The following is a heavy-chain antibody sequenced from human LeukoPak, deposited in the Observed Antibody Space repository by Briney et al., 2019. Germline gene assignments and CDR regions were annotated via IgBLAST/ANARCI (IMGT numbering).Heavy chain of an antibody. CDR1: GGSISSYY. CDR2: IYYSGST. J-gene: IGHJ4*02. Sequence: SETLSLTCTVSGGSISSYYWSWIRQPPGKGLEWIGYIYYSGSTNYNPSLKSRVTISVDTSKNQFSLKLRSVTAADTAVYYCATVAVIRGVTYFDYWGQGTLVTVSS. D-gene: IGHD3-10*01. CDR3: ATVAVIRGVTYFDY. V-gene: IGHV4-59*01.